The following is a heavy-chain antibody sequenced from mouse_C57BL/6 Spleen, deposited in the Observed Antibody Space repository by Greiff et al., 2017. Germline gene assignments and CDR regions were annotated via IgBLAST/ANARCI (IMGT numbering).Heavy chain of an antibody. V-gene: IGHV1-52*01. Sequence: VQLQQPGAELVRPGSSVKLSCKASGYTFTSYWMHWVKQRPIQGLEWIGNIDPSDSETHYNQKFKDKATLTVDKSSSTAYMQLSSLTSEDSAVYYCARGRVGYYGYWGQGTTLTVSS. J-gene: IGHJ2*01. CDR1: GYTFTSYW. CDR3: ARGRVGYYGY. CDR2: IDPSDSET.